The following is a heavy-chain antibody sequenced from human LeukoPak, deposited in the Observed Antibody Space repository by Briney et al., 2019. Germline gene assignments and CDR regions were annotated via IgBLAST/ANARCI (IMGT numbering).Heavy chain of an antibody. V-gene: IGHV4-59*01. CDR1: GGSISSYY. CDR3: ARAGYCSGGSCYGKIDY. Sequence: PSETLSLTCTVSGGSISSYYWSWIRQPPGKGLEWIGYIYYSGSTNYNSSLKSRVTISVDTSKNQFSLKLSSVTAADTAVYYCARAGYCSGGSCYGKIDYWGQGTLVTVSS. J-gene: IGHJ4*02. D-gene: IGHD2-15*01. CDR2: IYYSGST.